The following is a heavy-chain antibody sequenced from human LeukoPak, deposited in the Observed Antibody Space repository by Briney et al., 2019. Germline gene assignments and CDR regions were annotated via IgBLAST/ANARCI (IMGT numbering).Heavy chain of an antibody. J-gene: IGHJ4*02. CDR2: IYYSGST. V-gene: IGHV4-39*07. Sequence: SETLSLTCTVSGGSISSSSYYWGWIRQPPGKGLEWIGSIYYSGSTYYNPSLKSRVTISVDTSKNQFSLKLSSVTAADTAVYHCARAGGYCGRISCPYYFDYWGQGSLVAVSS. D-gene: IGHD2-15*01. CDR3: ARAGGYCGRISCPYYFDY. CDR1: GGSISSSSYY.